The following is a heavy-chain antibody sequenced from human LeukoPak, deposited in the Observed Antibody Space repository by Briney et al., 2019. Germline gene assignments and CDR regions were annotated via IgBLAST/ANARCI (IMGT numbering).Heavy chain of an antibody. CDR1: GFTFSSYG. V-gene: IGHV3-23*01. Sequence: PGRSLRLSCAASGFTFSSYGMSWVRQAPGKGLEWVSAISGSGGSTYYADSVKGRFTISRDNSKNTLYLQMNSLRAEDTAVYYCAKDDIHSSGWPYYFDYWGQGTLVTVSS. CDR3: AKDDIHSSGWPYYFDY. CDR2: ISGSGGST. J-gene: IGHJ4*02. D-gene: IGHD6-19*01.